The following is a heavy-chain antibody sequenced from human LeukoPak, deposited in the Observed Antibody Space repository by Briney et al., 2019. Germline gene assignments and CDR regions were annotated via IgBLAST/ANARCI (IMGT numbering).Heavy chain of an antibody. V-gene: IGHV4-34*01. CDR1: GGSFSGYY. Sequence: PSETLSLTCAVYGGSFSGYYWSWVRQPPGKGLEWIGEVNHSGSTNYNPSLKSRVTISLGTSKNQFSLKLSSVTAADTAVYYCARGGLGYCSGGSCSHEYFQHWGQGTLVTVSS. J-gene: IGHJ1*01. CDR2: VNHSGST. D-gene: IGHD2-15*01. CDR3: ARGGLGYCSGGSCSHEYFQH.